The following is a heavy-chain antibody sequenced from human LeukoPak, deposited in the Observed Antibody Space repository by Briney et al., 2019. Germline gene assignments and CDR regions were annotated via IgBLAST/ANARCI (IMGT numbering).Heavy chain of an antibody. CDR3: AREWNSGRTGRVFDY. Sequence: SETLSLTCAVYGGSFSGYYWSWIRLPPGKGLEWIGEINHSGSTNYNPSLKSRVTISVDTSKNQFSLKLSSVTAADTAVYYCAREWNSGRTGRVFDYWGQGTLVTVSS. J-gene: IGHJ4*02. D-gene: IGHD1/OR15-1a*01. V-gene: IGHV4-34*01. CDR2: INHSGST. CDR1: GGSFSGYY.